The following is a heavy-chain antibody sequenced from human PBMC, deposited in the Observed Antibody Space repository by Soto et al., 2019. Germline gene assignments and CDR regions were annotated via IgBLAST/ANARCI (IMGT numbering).Heavy chain of an antibody. J-gene: IGHJ4*02. D-gene: IGHD6-19*01. CDR2: VYYTGST. CDR3: ARSVAVPGAHIDY. V-gene: IGHV4-59*01. CDR1: GGSISGSY. Sequence: ASETLSLTCSVSGGSISGSYWSWIRQSPGKGLEWLGYVYYTGSTNYSPSLRSRVSISVDTSKNEFSLRLSSVTAADTAVYFCARSVAVPGAHIDYWGQGTQVTVSS.